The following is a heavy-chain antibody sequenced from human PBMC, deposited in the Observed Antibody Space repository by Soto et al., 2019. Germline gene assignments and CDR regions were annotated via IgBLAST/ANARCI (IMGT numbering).Heavy chain of an antibody. CDR3: ARARNYYGSGSYYPPDYFDY. V-gene: IGHV1-18*01. Sequence: ASVKVSCKASGDTFTSYGFSWVRQAPGQGLEWMGWISASNGNTNYAQKLQGRVTMTTDTSTGTAYMELRSLRSDDTATYYCARARNYYGSGSYYPPDYFDYWGQGTLVTVSS. CDR2: ISASNGNT. J-gene: IGHJ4*02. CDR1: GDTFTSYG. D-gene: IGHD3-10*01.